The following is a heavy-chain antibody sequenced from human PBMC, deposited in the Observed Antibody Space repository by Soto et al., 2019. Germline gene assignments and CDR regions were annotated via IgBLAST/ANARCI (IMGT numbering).Heavy chain of an antibody. CDR3: TYYYDSIPHPRFDY. J-gene: IGHJ4*02. V-gene: IGHV3-15*01. Sequence: GGSLRLSCAGSGFTFRNAWMSWVRQAPGKGLEWVGRIKSKIDGGTTDYAAPVKGRFLISRDDSENTVFLQMNSLKIEDTAVYYCTYYYDSIPHPRFDYWGQGTLVTVS. D-gene: IGHD3-22*01. CDR1: GFTFRNAW. CDR2: IKSKIDGGTT.